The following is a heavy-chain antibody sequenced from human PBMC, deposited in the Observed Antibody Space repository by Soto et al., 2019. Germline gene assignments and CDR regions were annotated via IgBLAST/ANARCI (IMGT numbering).Heavy chain of an antibody. Sequence: GASVKVSCKASGYTFTNYGISWARQAPGQGLEWMGWISAYNGDTNSAQILQGRVTMTTDTSTSTAYMELRSLRSDDTAVYLCARDIPVAATVGGPDYWGQGTLVTVSS. CDR2: ISAYNGDT. CDR1: GYTFTNYG. J-gene: IGHJ4*02. V-gene: IGHV1-18*01. CDR3: ARDIPVAATVGGPDY. D-gene: IGHD6-13*01.